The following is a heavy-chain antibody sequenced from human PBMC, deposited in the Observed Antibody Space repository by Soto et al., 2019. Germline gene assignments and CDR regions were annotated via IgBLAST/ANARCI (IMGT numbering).Heavy chain of an antibody. CDR1: GYTFTTYG. D-gene: IGHD2-2*01. Sequence: QVQLVQSGAEVKKPGASVKVSCEASGYTFTTYGINWVRQAPGQGLEWMGWVSPYNGDTSYAQKVQGRVTMTTDTSTRTAYLELRSLRSDDTAVYYCAREVGHMDVWGQGTTVTVSS. J-gene: IGHJ6*02. V-gene: IGHV1-18*04. CDR2: VSPYNGDT. CDR3: AREVGHMDV.